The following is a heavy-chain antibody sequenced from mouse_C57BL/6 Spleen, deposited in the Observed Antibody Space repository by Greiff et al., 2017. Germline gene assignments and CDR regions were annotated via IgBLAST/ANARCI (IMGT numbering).Heavy chain of an antibody. CDR2: ISSGSSTI. Sequence: EVKLMESGGGLVKPGGSLKLSCAASGFTFSDYGMHWVRQAPEKGLEWVAYISSGSSTIYYADTLKGRFTISIDTAKNTLFLQMTSLRSEDTAMYYWARDLYGDGAMDYWGQGTSVTVSS. CDR3: ARDLYGDGAMDY. D-gene: IGHD1-1*01. V-gene: IGHV5-17*01. J-gene: IGHJ4*01. CDR1: GFTFSDYG.